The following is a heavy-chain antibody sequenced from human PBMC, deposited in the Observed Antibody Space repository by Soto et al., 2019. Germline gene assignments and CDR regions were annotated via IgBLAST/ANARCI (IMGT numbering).Heavy chain of an antibody. CDR1: GFSFSSYW. Sequence: GGSLRLSCAASGFSFSSYWMYWVRQAPGKGLEWVANIKPDGSDIYYVGSLRGRVTISRDNAKNSLYLQINSLRVEDTAVYFCASAPGLGYCSGDTCNTFVWGQGTLVTVSS. CDR3: ASAPGLGYCSGDTCNTFV. D-gene: IGHD2-8*02. CDR2: IKPDGSDI. J-gene: IGHJ4*02. V-gene: IGHV3-7*05.